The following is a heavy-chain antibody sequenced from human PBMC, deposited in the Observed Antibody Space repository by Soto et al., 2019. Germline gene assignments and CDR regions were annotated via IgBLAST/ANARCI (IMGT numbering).Heavy chain of an antibody. V-gene: IGHV3-48*02. D-gene: IGHD6-13*01. Sequence: GGSLRLSCAASGFTFSSYSMNWVRQAPGKGLEWVSYISSSSSTIYYADSVKGRFTISRDNAKNSLYLQMNSLRDEDTAVYYCARGVAAAGPLDWFDPWGQGTLVTVSS. CDR3: ARGVAAAGPLDWFDP. CDR2: ISSSSSTI. J-gene: IGHJ5*02. CDR1: GFTFSSYS.